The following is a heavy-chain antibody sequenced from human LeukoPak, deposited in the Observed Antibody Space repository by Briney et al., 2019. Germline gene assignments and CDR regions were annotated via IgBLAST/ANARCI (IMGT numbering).Heavy chain of an antibody. D-gene: IGHD4-4*01. CDR1: GASISSYY. V-gene: IGHV4-59*08. CDR3: ARHSNRVLDMDV. Sequence: SETLSLTCTVSGASISSYYWSWIRQPPGKGLEWIGYIYYSGSTNLNPSLKSRLTISVDTSKNQFSLKLSSVTAADTAVYYCARHSNRVLDMDVWGQGTTVTVSS. J-gene: IGHJ6*02. CDR2: IYYSGST.